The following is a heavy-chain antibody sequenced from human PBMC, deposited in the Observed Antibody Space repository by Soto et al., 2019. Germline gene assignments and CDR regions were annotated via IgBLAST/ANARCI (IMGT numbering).Heavy chain of an antibody. CDR1: GYSFTSYG. D-gene: IGHD5-18*01. J-gene: IGHJ6*02. CDR2: ISPYNGRT. Sequence: ASVKVSCKASGYSFTSYGIGWVRQVPGQGPEWMGWISPYNGRTNYAQSVKGRVVMTTDISTNTAYLELRSLRSDDSAIDYCGRCRTDSYAMDVWGQGTTVTVSS. V-gene: IGHV1-18*01. CDR3: GRCRTDSYAMDV.